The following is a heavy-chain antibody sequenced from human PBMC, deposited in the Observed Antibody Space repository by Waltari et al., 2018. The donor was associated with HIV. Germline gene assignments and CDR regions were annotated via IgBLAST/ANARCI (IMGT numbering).Heavy chain of an antibody. D-gene: IGHD3-3*01. CDR2: IYISGTT. V-gene: IGHV4-61*02. CDR3: AKGVRYYTD. J-gene: IGHJ4*02. CDR1: DSSFTVGGYY. Sequence: QARLQESGPGLVKPSQTLSLTCAVSDSSFTVGGYYWSWVRQTAGKGLEWIGRIYISGTTDYNPSLKGRVTISLQTANNQFSLTLTSVTAADTATYLCAKGVRYYTDWGQGTQVTVSS.